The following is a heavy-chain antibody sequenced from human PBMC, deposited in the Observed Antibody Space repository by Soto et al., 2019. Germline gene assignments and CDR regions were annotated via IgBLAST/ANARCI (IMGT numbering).Heavy chain of an antibody. V-gene: IGHV1-46*03. CDR2: INPSGGST. Sequence: ASVKVSCKASGYTFTSYYMHWVRQAPGQGLEWMGIINPSGGSTSYAQKFQGRVTMTRDTSTSTAYMELSSLRPEDTAVYYCARPQSVIAVADYTWFDPLGQGTLLTISS. CDR3: ARPQSVIAVADYTWFDP. D-gene: IGHD6-19*01. CDR1: GYTFTSYY. J-gene: IGHJ5*02.